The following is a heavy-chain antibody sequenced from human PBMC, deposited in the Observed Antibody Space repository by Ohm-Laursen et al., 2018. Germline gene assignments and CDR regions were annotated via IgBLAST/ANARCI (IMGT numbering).Heavy chain of an antibody. V-gene: IGHV4-34*01. CDR2: INHSGST. J-gene: IGHJ4*02. CDR1: GGSFSGYY. D-gene: IGHD3-22*01. Sequence: SDTLSLTCDVYGGSFSGYYWSWIRQPPGKGLEWIGEINHSGSTNYNPSLKSRVTISVDTSKNQFSLKLSSVTAADTAVYYCARTPFRYYDSSGYYSDYWGQGTLVTVSS. CDR3: ARTPFRYYDSSGYYSDY.